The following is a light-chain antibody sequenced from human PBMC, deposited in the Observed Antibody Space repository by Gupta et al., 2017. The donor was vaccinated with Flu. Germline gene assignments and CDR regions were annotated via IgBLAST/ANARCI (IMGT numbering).Light chain of an antibody. CDR2: GES. V-gene: IGKV3-15*01. J-gene: IGKJ2*01. CDR3: QQYSDWPLYT. Sequence: TTLYVSPGERATLSCRASQSVSRKLAWYQQKPGQAPRLLIYGESTRATGITARFSGSGSGTEFTLTISSRQSEDFANYYCQQYSDWPLYTFGQGTKVDIK. CDR1: QSVSRK.